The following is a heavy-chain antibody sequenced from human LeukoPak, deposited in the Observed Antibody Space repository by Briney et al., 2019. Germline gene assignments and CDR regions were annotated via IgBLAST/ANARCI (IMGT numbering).Heavy chain of an antibody. Sequence: SQTLSLTCTVSGGSISSSSYYWSWIRQPPGKGLEWIGYIYYSGSTNYNPSLKSRVTISVDTSKNQFSLKLSSVTAADTAVYYCARVHQSGSYHYYYYYMDVWGKGTTVTVSS. CDR3: ARVHQSGSYHYYYYYMDV. CDR1: GGSISSSSYY. CDR2: IYYSGST. V-gene: IGHV4-61*01. D-gene: IGHD1-26*01. J-gene: IGHJ6*03.